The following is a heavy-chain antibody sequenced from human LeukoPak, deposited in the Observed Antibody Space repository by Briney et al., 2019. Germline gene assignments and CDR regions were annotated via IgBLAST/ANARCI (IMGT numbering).Heavy chain of an antibody. V-gene: IGHV3-30*18. CDR1: GFTFSSYG. CDR3: AKDYGSMIVVPLYFDY. D-gene: IGHD3-22*01. J-gene: IGHJ4*02. Sequence: PGGSLRLSCAASGFTFSSYGMHWVRQAPGKGLEWVAAISYDGSNKYYADSVKGRFTISRDNSKNTLYLQMNSLRAEDTAVYYCAKDYGSMIVVPLYFDYWGQGTLVTVSS. CDR2: ISYDGSNK.